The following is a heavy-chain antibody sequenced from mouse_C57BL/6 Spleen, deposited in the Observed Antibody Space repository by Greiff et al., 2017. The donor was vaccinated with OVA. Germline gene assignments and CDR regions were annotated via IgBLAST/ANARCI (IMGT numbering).Heavy chain of an antibody. CDR1: GYSFTDYY. D-gene: IGHD1-1*01. J-gene: IGHJ2*01. CDR3: ARDYYGSSYFDY. Sequence: VHVKQSGPELVTPGASVKISCKASGYSFTDYYMNWVKQSNGKSLEWIGVINPNYGTTSYNQKFKGKATLTVDQSSSTTYMQLNSMTSEDAAVDYCARDYYGSSYFDYWGQGTTLTVSA. CDR2: INPNYGTT. V-gene: IGHV1-39*01.